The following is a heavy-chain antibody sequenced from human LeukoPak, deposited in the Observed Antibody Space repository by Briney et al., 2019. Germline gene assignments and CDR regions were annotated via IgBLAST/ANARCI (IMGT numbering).Heavy chain of an antibody. CDR3: ARTRIAASGIDY. Sequence: ASVKVSCKASGYTFTGYYMHWVRQAPGQGLEWMGWINPNSGGTNYAQKFQGRVTMTRDTSISTAYMELSRLRSDDTAVYYCARTRIAASGIDYWGQGTLVTVSS. CDR1: GYTFTGYY. CDR2: INPNSGGT. D-gene: IGHD6-6*01. J-gene: IGHJ4*02. V-gene: IGHV1-2*02.